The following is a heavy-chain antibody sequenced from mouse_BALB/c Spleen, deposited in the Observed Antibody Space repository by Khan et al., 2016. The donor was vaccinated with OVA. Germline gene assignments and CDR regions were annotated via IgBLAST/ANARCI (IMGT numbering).Heavy chain of an antibody. CDR3: ARSKYLARY. Sequence: VELVESGPGLVAPSQSLSITCTVYGYSLTRYGVHWVRQPPGKGLEWLGLIWAGGSTNYNWALMSRLSISIDNSKSLVFLIMNSLQTDDTVLYYCARSKYLARYWGQGTTLTVSS. J-gene: IGHJ2*01. V-gene: IGHV2-9*02. CDR2: IWAGGST. CDR1: GYSLTRYG. D-gene: IGHD3-3*01.